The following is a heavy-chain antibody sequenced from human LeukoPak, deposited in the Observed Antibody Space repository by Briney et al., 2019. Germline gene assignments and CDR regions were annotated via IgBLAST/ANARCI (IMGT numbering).Heavy chain of an antibody. CDR1: GFIFSDYY. V-gene: IGHV3-11*04. CDR2: ISSDGNTI. D-gene: IGHD6-25*01. Sequence: GSLRLSCAASGFIFSDYYLNWIRQAPGRGLEGISYISSDGNTIYYADSVKGRFTISRDNSKNTLYLQMNSLRAEDTAVYYCAKESGPRDYWGQGTLVTVSS. J-gene: IGHJ4*02. CDR3: AKESGPRDY.